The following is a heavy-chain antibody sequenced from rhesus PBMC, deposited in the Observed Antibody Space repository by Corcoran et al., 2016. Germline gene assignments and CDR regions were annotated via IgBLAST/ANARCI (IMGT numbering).Heavy chain of an antibody. V-gene: IGHV3-8*01. CDR1: GFTFGSYY. J-gene: IGHJ4*01. CDR2: INTGGGST. D-gene: IGHD6-31*01. Sequence: EVQLVESGGGLVQPGGSLRLSCTGSGFTFGSYYMYWVRQAPGKGLELVSAINTGGGSTWYTDSLKGRVTISKENAKNTLYRQMGSLRAEDTAVYYCARESEAAGYFDYWGQGVLVTVSS. CDR3: ARESEAAGYFDY.